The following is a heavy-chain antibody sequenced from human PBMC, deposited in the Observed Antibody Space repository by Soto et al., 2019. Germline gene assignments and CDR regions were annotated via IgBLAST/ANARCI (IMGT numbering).Heavy chain of an antibody. V-gene: IGHV3-21*01. J-gene: IGHJ6*03. Sequence: EVQLVESGGGLVKPGGSLRLSCAASGFTFSSYSMNWVRQAPGKGLEWVSSISSSSSYIYYADSVKGRFTISRDNAKNSLYLQTNSLRAEDTAVYYCASPVHQVGYCSGGSCYGHDYYMDVWGKGTTVTVSS. D-gene: IGHD2-15*01. CDR3: ASPVHQVGYCSGGSCYGHDYYMDV. CDR2: ISSSSSYI. CDR1: GFTFSSYS.